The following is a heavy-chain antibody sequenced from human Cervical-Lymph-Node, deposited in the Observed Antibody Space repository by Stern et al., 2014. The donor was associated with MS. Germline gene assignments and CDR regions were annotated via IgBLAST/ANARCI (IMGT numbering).Heavy chain of an antibody. D-gene: IGHD5-12*01. J-gene: IGHJ4*02. CDR2: IYYTGST. CDR1: GASVSSSGYY. Sequence: QVQLQQSGPGLVKPSQTVSLTCTVSGASVSSSGYYWSWLRQHPGKGLEWIGYIYYTGSTYYNPSLKSRVTISLDTSKTRFSLRLSSVTAADTAVYFCARGATINDFDFWGQGTLVTVSS. CDR3: ARGATINDFDF. V-gene: IGHV4-31*03.